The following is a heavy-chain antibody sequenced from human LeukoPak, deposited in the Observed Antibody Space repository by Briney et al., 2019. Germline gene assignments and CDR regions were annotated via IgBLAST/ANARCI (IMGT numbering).Heavy chain of an antibody. Sequence: SETLSLTCAVYGGSFSGYYWSWIRQPPGKGLEWIGEINHSGSTNYNPSLKSRVTISVDTSKNQFSLKLCSVTAADTAVYYCARATYGSGSNPYYYYYYMDVWGKGTTVTVSS. CDR2: INHSGST. J-gene: IGHJ6*03. V-gene: IGHV4-34*01. CDR3: ARATYGSGSNPYYYYYYMDV. CDR1: GGSFSGYY. D-gene: IGHD3-10*01.